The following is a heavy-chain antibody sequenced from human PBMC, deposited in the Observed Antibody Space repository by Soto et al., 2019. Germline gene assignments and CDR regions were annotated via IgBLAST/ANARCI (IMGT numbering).Heavy chain of an antibody. CDR3: AGSFFGSGSFRPLAY. Sequence: GGSLRLSCAVSGFPFGAYAMSWVRQAPGKGLDWVSTISASGPTTYYADSVKGRFAISRDNSKSTVSLQMDSLRAEDTAVYYCAGSFFGSGSFRPLAYWGQGTPVTVSS. J-gene: IGHJ4*02. V-gene: IGHV3-23*01. CDR1: GFPFGAYA. CDR2: ISASGPTT. D-gene: IGHD3-10*01.